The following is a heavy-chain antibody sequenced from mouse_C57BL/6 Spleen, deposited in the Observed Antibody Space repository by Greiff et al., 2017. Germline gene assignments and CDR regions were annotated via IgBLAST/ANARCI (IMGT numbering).Heavy chain of an antibody. Sequence: QVQLQQSGAELVRPGASVKLSCKASGYTFTDYYINWVKQRPGQGLEWIARIYPGSGNTYYNEKFKGKATLTAENSSSTAYMQLSSLTSEDSAVYFCARGGGYGREAMDYWGQGTSVTVSS. CDR3: ARGGGYGREAMDY. D-gene: IGHD1-1*01. CDR1: GYTFTDYY. V-gene: IGHV1-76*01. J-gene: IGHJ4*01. CDR2: IYPGSGNT.